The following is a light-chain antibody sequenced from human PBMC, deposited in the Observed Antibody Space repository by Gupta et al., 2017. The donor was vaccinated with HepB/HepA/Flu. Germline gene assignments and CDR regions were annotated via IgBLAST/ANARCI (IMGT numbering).Light chain of an antibody. CDR3: SSYTRSSTVV. J-gene: IGLJ2*01. CDR1: SSDIGAYNY. Sequence: QSALPQPASVSGSPGQSITIFCTGTSSDIGAYNYVSWHQQHPGKAPKCMIYEVSNRPSGVSNRFSGSKSGYTASLTISGLQAEDEADYYCSSYTRSSTVVFGGGTKLTVL. V-gene: IGLV2-14*03. CDR2: EVS.